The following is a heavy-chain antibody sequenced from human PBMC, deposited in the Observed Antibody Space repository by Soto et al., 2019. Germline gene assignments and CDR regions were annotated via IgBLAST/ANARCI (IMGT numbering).Heavy chain of an antibody. D-gene: IGHD2-21*01. Sequence: GGSLRLSCAASGFTFDDYAMHWVRQAPGKGLEWVSGISWNSGSMGYADSVKGRFTISRDNAKNSLYLQMNSLRAEDTALYYCAKAPPYPYYYYYMDVWGKGTTVTVAS. CDR1: GFTFDDYA. CDR2: ISWNSGSM. V-gene: IGHV3-9*01. CDR3: AKAPPYPYYYYYMDV. J-gene: IGHJ6*03.